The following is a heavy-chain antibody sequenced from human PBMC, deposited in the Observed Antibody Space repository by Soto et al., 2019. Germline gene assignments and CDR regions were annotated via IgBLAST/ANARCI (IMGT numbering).Heavy chain of an antibody. CDR1: GGTFSSYA. CDR3: ASRDYDILTGNFDY. D-gene: IGHD3-9*01. V-gene: IGHV1-69*13. Sequence: ASVKVSCKASGGTFSSYAISWVRQAPGQGLGWMGGITPIFGTANYAQKFQGRVTITADESTSTAYMELSSLRSEDTAVYYCASRDYDILTGNFDYWGQGTLVTVSS. J-gene: IGHJ4*02. CDR2: ITPIFGTA.